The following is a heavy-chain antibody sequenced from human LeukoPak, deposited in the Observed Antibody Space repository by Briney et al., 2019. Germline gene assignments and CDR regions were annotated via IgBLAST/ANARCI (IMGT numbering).Heavy chain of an antibody. Sequence: ASVNVSCKASGYTFTSYDINWVRQATGQGLEWMGWMNPNSGNTGYAQKFQGKVTMTRNTSISTAYMELSSLRSEDTTVYYCARRESSGWYLIRAGYFDYWGQGTLVTVSS. D-gene: IGHD6-19*01. J-gene: IGHJ4*02. CDR3: ARRESSGWYLIRAGYFDY. V-gene: IGHV1-8*01. CDR1: GYTFTSYD. CDR2: MNPNSGNT.